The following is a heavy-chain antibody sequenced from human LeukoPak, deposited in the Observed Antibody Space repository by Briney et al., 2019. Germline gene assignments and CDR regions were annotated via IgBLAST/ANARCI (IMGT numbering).Heavy chain of an antibody. Sequence: GGSLRLPCTVSGFTVSSNSMSWVRQAPGKGLEWVSYISSSGSTIYYADSVKGRFTISRDNAKNSLYLQMNSLRAEDTAVYYCATDSSPDFWGQGTLVTVSS. CDR3: ATDSSPDF. V-gene: IGHV3-48*04. J-gene: IGHJ4*02. D-gene: IGHD3-22*01. CDR2: ISSSGSTI. CDR1: GFTVSSNS.